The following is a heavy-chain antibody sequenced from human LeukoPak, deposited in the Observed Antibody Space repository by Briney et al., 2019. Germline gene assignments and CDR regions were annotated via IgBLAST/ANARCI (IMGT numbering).Heavy chain of an antibody. CDR2: IYHSGST. V-gene: IGHV4-38-2*01. CDR1: GYSISSGYY. Sequence: SETLSLTCAVSGYSISSGYYWGWIRQPPGQGLEWIGSIYHSGSTYYNPSLKSRVTISVDTSKNQFSLKLSSVTAADTAVYYCARHRGAQLRYFDWLSWFDPWGQGTLVTVCS. D-gene: IGHD3-9*01. J-gene: IGHJ5*02. CDR3: ARHRGAQLRYFDWLSWFDP.